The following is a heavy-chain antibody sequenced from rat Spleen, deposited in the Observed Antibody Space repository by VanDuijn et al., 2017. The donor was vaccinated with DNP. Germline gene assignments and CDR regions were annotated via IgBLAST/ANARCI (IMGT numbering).Heavy chain of an antibody. CDR3: AGRPPPTRGPFDY. CDR1: GFTFSDHN. D-gene: IGHD1-4*01. V-gene: IGHV5-7*01. Sequence: EVQLAESGGGLVRPGRSLKLSCAASGFTFSDHNMAWVRQAPKKGLEWVATISYDGSSTYYRDSVKGRFIISRNNAKSSLYLQMDSLRSDDTATYYCAGRPPPTRGPFDYWGQGIMVTVSS. J-gene: IGHJ2*01. CDR2: ISYDGSST.